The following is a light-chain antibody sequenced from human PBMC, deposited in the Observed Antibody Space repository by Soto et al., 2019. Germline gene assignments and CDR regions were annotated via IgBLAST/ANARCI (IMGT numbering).Light chain of an antibody. J-gene: IGKJ1*01. V-gene: IGKV3-15*01. CDR1: QSVSNN. Sequence: EIVLTQSPATLSVSPGERATLSCRTSQSVSNNLAWYQQKPGQAPRLLIFGASTRATGSPARFRGSGSGTEFTLTISSLQSEDFAIYYCQQYKDWPRTVGQGTKVDIK. CDR3: QQYKDWPRT. CDR2: GAS.